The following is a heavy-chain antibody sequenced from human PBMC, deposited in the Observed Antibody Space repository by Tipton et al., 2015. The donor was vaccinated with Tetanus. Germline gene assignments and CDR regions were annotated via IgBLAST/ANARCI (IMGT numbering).Heavy chain of an antibody. V-gene: IGHV4-39*01. Sequence: TLSLTCTVSGDSISSSEYYWGWIRQPPGEGLEWIASVYYDGSTYTNPSLKSRITISIDTSGSHFSLKVHSVTAADTSFYYCTRHVVEAVPRWCDPWGQGTLGTVSS. D-gene: IGHD2-2*01. CDR1: GDSISSSEYY. J-gene: IGHJ5*02. CDR3: TRHVVEAVPRWCDP. CDR2: VYYDGST.